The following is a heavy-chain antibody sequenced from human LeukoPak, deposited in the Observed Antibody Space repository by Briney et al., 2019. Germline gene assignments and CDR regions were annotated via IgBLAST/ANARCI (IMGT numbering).Heavy chain of an antibody. CDR1: GGSISSSSYY. J-gene: IGHJ6*03. CDR2: IYYSGST. CDR3: ARVQTLPFGELSPKTYYYYYMDV. D-gene: IGHD3-10*01. V-gene: IGHV4-39*07. Sequence: SETLSLTCTVSGGSISSSSYYWGWIRQPPGKGLEWIGSIYYSGSTYYNPSLKSRVTISVDTSKNQFSLKLSSVTAADTAVYYCARVQTLPFGELSPKTYYYYYMDVWGKGTTVTVSS.